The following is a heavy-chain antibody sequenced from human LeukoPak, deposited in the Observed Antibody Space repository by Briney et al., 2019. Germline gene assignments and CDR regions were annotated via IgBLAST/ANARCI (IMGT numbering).Heavy chain of an antibody. CDR3: TRDIVSISQPYYFDY. CDR2: IRSQAYSGTT. D-gene: IGHD2-2*01. J-gene: IGHJ4*02. CDR1: GFTFGYHA. Sequence: PGRSLRLSCTASGFTFGYHAINWVRQAPGRGLEGVGFIRSQAYSGTTEYATSVKGRFTISRDDSRSIAYLQMNNLKTEETAVYYCTRDIVSISQPYYFDYWGQGTLVTVSS. V-gene: IGHV3-49*04.